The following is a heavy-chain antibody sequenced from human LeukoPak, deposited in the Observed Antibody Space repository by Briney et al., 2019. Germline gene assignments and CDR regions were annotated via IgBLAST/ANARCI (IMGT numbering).Heavy chain of an antibody. V-gene: IGHV3-21*01. J-gene: IGHJ4*02. Sequence: PGGSLRLSCAASGFTFSSYSMNWVRQAPGKGLDWVSSISSSSRYIYYADSVKGRFTISRDNAKNSLYLQMNSLRAEDTAVYYCASWWGDYSSIFDYWGQGTLVTVSS. D-gene: IGHD4-11*01. CDR1: GFTFSSYS. CDR3: ASWWGDYSSIFDY. CDR2: ISSSSRYI.